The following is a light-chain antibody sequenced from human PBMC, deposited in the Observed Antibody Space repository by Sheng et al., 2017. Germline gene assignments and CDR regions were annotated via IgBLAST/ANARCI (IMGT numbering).Light chain of an antibody. Sequence: QAVLTQPASLSASPGASASLTCTLRSGINVGPYRIHWYQQKPGSRPQFLLRYKSDSDQEVGSGVPSRFSGSKDASANAGILLTLVASEAEDEADYYCMVWHDRVVGLFG. CDR3: MVWHDRVVGL. J-gene: IGLJ3*02. CDR2: YKSDSDQ. V-gene: IGLV5-45*01. CDR1: SGINVGPYR.